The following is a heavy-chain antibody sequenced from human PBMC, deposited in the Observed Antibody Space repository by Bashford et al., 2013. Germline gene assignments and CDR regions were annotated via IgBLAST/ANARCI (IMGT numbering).Heavy chain of an antibody. V-gene: IGHV5-51*01. J-gene: IGHJ4*02. CDR3: ARQEDVGYFDY. Sequence: GESLKISCKGSGYNFTNYWIGWVRQMPGKGLEWMGIIFPGDSDNRYSPSFQGHVTISVDKSITTAYLQWSSLKASDTAMYYCARQEDVGYFDYWGQGTLVTVSS. CDR2: IFPGDSDN. D-gene: IGHD1-26*01. CDR1: GYNFTNYW.